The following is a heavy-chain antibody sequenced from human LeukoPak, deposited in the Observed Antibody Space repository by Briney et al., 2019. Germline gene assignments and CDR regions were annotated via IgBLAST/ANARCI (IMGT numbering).Heavy chain of an antibody. CDR2: INPNSGGT. V-gene: IGHV1-2*04. D-gene: IGHD6-6*01. CDR3: ARDREYSSSYYYGMDV. J-gene: IGHJ6*02. CDR1: GYTFTGYY. Sequence: GASVKVSCKASGYTFTGYYMHWVRQAPGQGLEWMGWINPNSGGTNYAQKFQGWVIMTRDTSISTAYMELSRLRSDDTAVYYCARDREYSSSYYYGMDVWGQGTTVTVSS.